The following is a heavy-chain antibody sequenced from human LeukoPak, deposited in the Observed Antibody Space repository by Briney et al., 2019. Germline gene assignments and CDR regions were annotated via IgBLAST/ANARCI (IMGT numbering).Heavy chain of an antibody. Sequence: GGSLRLSCAASGFTFSTYAMSWVRQAPAKGLEWVSAISGSGGSTYYADSVKGRFTISRDNSKNTLYLQMNSLRAEDTAVYYCAKASYSSGWSPFDYWGQGTLVTVSS. J-gene: IGHJ4*02. D-gene: IGHD6-19*01. CDR1: GFTFSTYA. CDR3: AKASYSSGWSPFDY. V-gene: IGHV3-23*01. CDR2: ISGSGGST.